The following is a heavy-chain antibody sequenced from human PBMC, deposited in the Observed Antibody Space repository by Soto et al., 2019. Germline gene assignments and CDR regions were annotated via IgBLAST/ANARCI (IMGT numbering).Heavy chain of an antibody. D-gene: IGHD5-18*01. V-gene: IGHV3-23*01. CDR1: GFTFSSYA. CDR3: AKDLVQLWFSDDIVADY. Sequence: PGGSLRLSCAASGFTFSSYAMSWVRQAPGKGLEWVSAISGSGGSTYYADSVKGRFTISRDNSKNTLYLQMNSLRAEDTAVYYCAKDLVQLWFSDDIVADYWGQGTLVTVSS. J-gene: IGHJ4*02. CDR2: ISGSGGST.